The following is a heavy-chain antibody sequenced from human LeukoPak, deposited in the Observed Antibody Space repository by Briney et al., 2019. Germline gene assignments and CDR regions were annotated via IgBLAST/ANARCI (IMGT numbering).Heavy chain of an antibody. D-gene: IGHD6-13*01. CDR1: GCTFTRYA. Sequence: SVKVSCKASGCTFTRYAIHWVRQAPGQGLEWMGWIIPNCCTANYAQKFQCRVTITRDQAMSTAYMELSRLKSEDTAVDYCSREAGIAARYYYYYMDVWGKGTTATVSS. V-gene: IGHV1-69*05. CDR2: IIPNCCTA. J-gene: IGHJ6*03. CDR3: SREAGIAARYYYYYMDV.